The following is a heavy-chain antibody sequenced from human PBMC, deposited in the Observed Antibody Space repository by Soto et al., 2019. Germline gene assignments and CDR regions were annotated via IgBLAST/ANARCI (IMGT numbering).Heavy chain of an antibody. Sequence: KTSETLSLTCAVYGGSFSGYYWSWIRQPPGKGLEWIGEINHSGSTNYNPSLKSRVTISVDTSKNQFSLKLSSVTAADTAVYYCARAKVFGVVIIGDYYGMDVWGQGTTVTVSS. V-gene: IGHV4-34*01. CDR1: GGSFSGYY. CDR2: INHSGST. D-gene: IGHD3-3*01. CDR3: ARAKVFGVVIIGDYYGMDV. J-gene: IGHJ6*02.